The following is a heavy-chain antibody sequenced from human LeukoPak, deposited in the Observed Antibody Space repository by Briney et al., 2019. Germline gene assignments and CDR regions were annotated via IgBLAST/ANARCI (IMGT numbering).Heavy chain of an antibody. V-gene: IGHV3-21*01. CDR1: GFTFSYYS. J-gene: IGHJ3*02. D-gene: IGHD1-1*01. CDR2: ISSTSSDI. CDR3: ARGTGAFDI. Sequence: GGSLRLSCAASGFTFSYYSMTWVRQAPGKGLEWVSSISSTSSDIYYADSVKGRFTISRDSAKNSLYLQMSSLRAEDTAVYYCARGTGAFDIWGQGTMVTVSS.